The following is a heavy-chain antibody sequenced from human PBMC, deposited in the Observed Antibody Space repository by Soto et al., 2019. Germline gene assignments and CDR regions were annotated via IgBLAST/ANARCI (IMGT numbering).Heavy chain of an antibody. V-gene: IGHV3-23*01. CDR2: ISGSGGST. J-gene: IGHJ3*02. CDR3: ATDSGPTYDFWSGYRAFDI. CDR1: GFTFSSYA. D-gene: IGHD3-3*01. Sequence: EVQLLESGGGLVQPGGSLRLSCAASGFTFSSYAMSWVRQAPGKGLEWVSAISGSGGSTYYADSVKGRFTISRDNSKNTLYLQMISLRAEDTAVYYCATDSGPTYDFWSGYRAFDIWGQGTMVTVSS.